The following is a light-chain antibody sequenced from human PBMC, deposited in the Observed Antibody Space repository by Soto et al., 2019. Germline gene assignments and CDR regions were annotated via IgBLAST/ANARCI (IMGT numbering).Light chain of an antibody. CDR1: QSISTW. V-gene: IGKV1-5*03. Sequence: DIQMTQSPSTLSASVGDRVTIACRASQSISTWLAWYQQKPGKAPKLLIYKASSLERGVPSRFSGSGSGTEFTLTISSLQSDDSATYYCQQYNGNSRTFGQGTKVDIK. CDR2: KAS. J-gene: IGKJ1*01. CDR3: QQYNGNSRT.